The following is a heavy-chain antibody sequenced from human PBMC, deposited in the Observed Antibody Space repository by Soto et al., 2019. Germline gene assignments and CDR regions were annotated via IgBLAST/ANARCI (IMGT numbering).Heavy chain of an antibody. D-gene: IGHD7-27*01. CDR3: ARGPPKWGFDY. J-gene: IGHJ4*02. CDR1: GYTFTSYD. Sequence: QVQLVQSGAEVKEPGASVKVSCKASGYTFTSYDFNWVRQATGQGPEWMGWMSSSSGHTGYAQKFRGRVTMTRDTSISTAYRELSSLRSEDTAVYYCARGPPKWGFDYWGQGALVTVSS. V-gene: IGHV1-8*01. CDR2: MSSSSGHT.